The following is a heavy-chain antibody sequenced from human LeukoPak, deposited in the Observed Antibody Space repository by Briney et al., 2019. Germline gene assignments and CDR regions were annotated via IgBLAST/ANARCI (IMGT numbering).Heavy chain of an antibody. J-gene: IGHJ4*02. CDR2: IRYDGSNK. CDR1: GFTFSSYG. V-gene: IGHV3-30*02. CDR3: AKAVSMVRGKVADY. Sequence: GGSLRLSCAASGFTFSSYGMHWVRQAPGKGLEWVAFIRYDGSNKYYADSVKDRFTISRDNSKNTLYLQMNSLRAEDTAVYYCAKAVSMVRGKVADYWGQGTLVTVSS. D-gene: IGHD3-10*01.